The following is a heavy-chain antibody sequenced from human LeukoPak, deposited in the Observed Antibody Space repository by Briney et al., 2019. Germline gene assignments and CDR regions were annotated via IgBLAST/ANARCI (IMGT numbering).Heavy chain of an antibody. V-gene: IGHV4-39*01. J-gene: IGHJ5*02. D-gene: IGHD3-9*01. CDR2: FHYSGNT. Sequence: SETLSLTCTVSGGSIITRRWPWGWIRQSPGKGLEWIGTFHYSGNTYYNLSLKSRVTISVDTSKNQFSLNLRSVTAADTAVYFCARLPTGYPNWFDVWRQGTLVTVSS. CDR3: ARLPTGYPNWFDV. CDR1: GGSIITRRWP.